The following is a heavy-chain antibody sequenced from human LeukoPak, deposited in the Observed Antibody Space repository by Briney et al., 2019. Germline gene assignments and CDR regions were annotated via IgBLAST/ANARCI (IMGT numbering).Heavy chain of an antibody. D-gene: IGHD2-2*02. V-gene: IGHV3-23*01. CDR3: AKTAPAAIYWFDP. CDR1: GFSFLSYA. Sequence: GGSLRLSCAAFGFSFLSYALSSGSDSPGRGLGSVSDISGSAGSTYYADSVKGRFTISRDNSKSTLYLQMNSLRAEDTAVYYCAKTAPAAIYWFDPWGQGTLVTVSS. J-gene: IGHJ5*02. CDR2: ISGSAGST.